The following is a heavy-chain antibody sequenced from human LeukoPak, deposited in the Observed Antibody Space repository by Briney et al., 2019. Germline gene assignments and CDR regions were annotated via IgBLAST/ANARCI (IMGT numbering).Heavy chain of an antibody. CDR1: GGSFSGYY. J-gene: IGHJ5*02. CDR3: ARASCSGGSCYLRVYSAWFDP. CDR2: INHSGST. V-gene: IGHV4-34*01. Sequence: PSETLSLTCAVYGGSFSGYYWSWIRQPPGKGLEWIGEINHSGSTNYNPSLKSRGTISVDTSKNQFSLKLSSVTAADTAVYYCARASCSGGSCYLRVYSAWFDPWGQGTLVTVSS. D-gene: IGHD2-15*01.